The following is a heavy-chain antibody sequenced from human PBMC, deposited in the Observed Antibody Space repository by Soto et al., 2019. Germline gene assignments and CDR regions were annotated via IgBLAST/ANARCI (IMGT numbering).Heavy chain of an antibody. Sequence: TLSLTCTVSGGSISSGGSYWGWIRQPPGKGLEWIGYIYYSGNTYFNPSLKSRVTLSVDTSKNQFSLNLSSVTAADTAVYYCVRYCSTTKCPFDYWGQGTLVTVSS. D-gene: IGHD2-2*01. CDR2: IYYSGNT. CDR1: GGSISSGGSY. J-gene: IGHJ4*02. CDR3: VRYCSTTKCPFDY. V-gene: IGHV4-30-4*01.